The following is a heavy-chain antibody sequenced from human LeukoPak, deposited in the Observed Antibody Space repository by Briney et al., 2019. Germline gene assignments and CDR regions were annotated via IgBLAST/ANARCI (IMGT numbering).Heavy chain of an antibody. CDR1: GFTFRSYA. CDR2: ISYDGSNK. D-gene: IGHD3-9*01. CDR3: ARSPYYDILAGFYYYFDY. J-gene: IGHJ4*02. V-gene: IGHV3-30-3*01. Sequence: PGRSLRLSCAASGFTFRSYAMHWVRQAPGKGLEGVADISYDGSNKYYADYVKGQLTISRDNSKSTLYLQMNSLRAEDTATYYCARSPYYDILAGFYYYFDYWGQGTLVTVSS.